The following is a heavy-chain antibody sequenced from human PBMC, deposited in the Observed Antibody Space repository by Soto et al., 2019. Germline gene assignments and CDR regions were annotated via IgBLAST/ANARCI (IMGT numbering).Heavy chain of an antibody. D-gene: IGHD3-10*01. CDR2: IIPIFGTA. CDR1: GGTFSSYA. V-gene: IGHV1-69*13. CDR3: ARDRGLGSGSYYYYYGMDV. Sequence: SVKVSCKASGGTFSSYAISWVRKAPGQGLEWMGGIIPIFGTANYAQKFQGRVTITADESTSTAYMELSSLRSEDTAVYYCARDRGLGSGSYYYYYGMDVWGQGTTVTVSS. J-gene: IGHJ6*02.